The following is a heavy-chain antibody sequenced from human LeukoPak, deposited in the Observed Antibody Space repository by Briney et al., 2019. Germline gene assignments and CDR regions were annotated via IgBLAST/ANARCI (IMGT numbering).Heavy chain of an antibody. J-gene: IGHJ5*02. Sequence: PGGSLRLSCAASGLTVSSTYMSWVRQTPGKGLEWVSVIYSGGSTYYADSVKGRFTISRDNSKNTLYLQMNSLRAEDTAVYYCARESTPLRGAFDPWGPGTLVTVSS. D-gene: IGHD5-24*01. CDR3: ARESTPLRGAFDP. V-gene: IGHV3-66*01. CDR1: GLTVSSTY. CDR2: IYSGGST.